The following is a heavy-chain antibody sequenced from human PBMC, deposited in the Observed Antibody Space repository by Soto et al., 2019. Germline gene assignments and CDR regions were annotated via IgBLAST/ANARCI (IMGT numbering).Heavy chain of an antibody. Sequence: SETLSLTCAVYGGSFSGYYWSWIRQPPGKGLEWIGEINHSGSTNYNPSLKSRVTISVDTSKNQFSLKLSSVTAADTAVYYCARAINRESTSCYGRCSAVGAFDIWGQGTMVTVSS. CDR3: ARAINRESTSCYGRCSAVGAFDI. CDR1: GGSFSGYY. J-gene: IGHJ3*02. D-gene: IGHD2-2*01. CDR2: INHSGST. V-gene: IGHV4-34*01.